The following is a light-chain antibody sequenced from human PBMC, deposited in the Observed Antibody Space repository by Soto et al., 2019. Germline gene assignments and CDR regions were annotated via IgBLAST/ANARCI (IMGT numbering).Light chain of an antibody. Sequence: QSVLTQSPSASGTLGQTITISCSGSTSNIGTNTVNWFQHLPGSAPKLLIYTNDQRPSGVPDRFSGSRSGTSASLAISGLQSEDKADYYCATWDDSVYVFGTGTKLTVL. CDR2: TND. CDR3: ATWDDSVYV. J-gene: IGLJ1*01. V-gene: IGLV1-44*01. CDR1: TSNIGTNT.